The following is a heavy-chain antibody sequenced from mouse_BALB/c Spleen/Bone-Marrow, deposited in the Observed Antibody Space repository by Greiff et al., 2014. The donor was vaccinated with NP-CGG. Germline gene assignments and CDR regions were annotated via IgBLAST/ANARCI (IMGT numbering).Heavy chain of an antibody. D-gene: IGHD1-1*01. CDR2: IDPANVNT. Sequence: VQLQQSGAELVKPGASVKLSCTASDFNIKDAYMHWVKQRPEQGLEWIGRIDPANVNTKYDTKFQGKATITADTSSNTACLLLSSLTSEDTAVYYCAVYYYGRSSFAYWGQGTLVTVSA. CDR3: AVYYYGRSSFAY. J-gene: IGHJ3*01. V-gene: IGHV14-3*02. CDR1: DFNIKDAY.